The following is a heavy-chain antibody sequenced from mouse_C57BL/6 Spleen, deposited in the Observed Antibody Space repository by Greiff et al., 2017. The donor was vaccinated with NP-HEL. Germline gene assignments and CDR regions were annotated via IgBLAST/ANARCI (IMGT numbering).Heavy chain of an antibody. CDR1: GFTFTDYY. V-gene: IGHV7-3*01. J-gene: IGHJ4*01. CDR3: ARNSNSLYVMDY. Sequence: EVKVVESGGGLVQPGGSLSLSCAASGFTFTDYYMSWVRQPPGKALEWLGFIRNKANGYTTEYSASVKGRITISRDNSQSILYLQMNALRAEDSATYYCARNSNSLYVMDYWGQGTSVTVSS. CDR2: IRNKANGYTT. D-gene: IGHD2-1*01.